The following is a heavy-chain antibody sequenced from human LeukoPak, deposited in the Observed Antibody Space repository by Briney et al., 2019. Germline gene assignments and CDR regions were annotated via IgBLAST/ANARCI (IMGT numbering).Heavy chain of an antibody. V-gene: IGHV4-59*01. Sequence: SETLSLTCTVSGGSISSYYWSWIRLPPGKGLEWIGYIYYSGSTNYNPSLKSRVTISVDTSKNQFSLKLSSVTAADTAVYYCARSSWFGELWFDYWGQGTLVTVSS. CDR1: GGSISSYY. CDR3: ARSSWFGELWFDY. D-gene: IGHD3-10*01. J-gene: IGHJ4*02. CDR2: IYYSGST.